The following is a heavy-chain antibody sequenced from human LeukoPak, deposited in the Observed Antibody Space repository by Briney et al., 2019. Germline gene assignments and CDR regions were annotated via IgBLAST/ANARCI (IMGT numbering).Heavy chain of an antibody. CDR3: ARPAGYCSSTSCYLRY. CDR1: GYTFTNYY. V-gene: IGHV1-46*01. CDR2: INPSGGST. Sequence: ASVKVSCKASGYTFTNYYMHWVRQAPGQGLEWMGIINPSGGSTSYARKFQGRVTMTRDMSTSTVYMDLSSLRSEDTAVYYCARPAGYCSSTSCYLRYWGQGTLVTVSS. D-gene: IGHD2-2*01. J-gene: IGHJ4*02.